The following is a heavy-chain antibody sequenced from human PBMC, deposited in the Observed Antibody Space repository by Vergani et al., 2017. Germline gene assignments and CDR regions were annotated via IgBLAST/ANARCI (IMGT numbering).Heavy chain of an antibody. CDR2: ISYDGNKK. V-gene: IGHV3-30*03. J-gene: IGHJ6*03. CDR3: ARDFLTRVTTLDYYYMGV. Sequence: QVQLVESGGGEVQPGRSLRPSCSAAGFPFSDYGVHWVRQAPGKGLEWVSVISYDGNKKHYADSVKGRFTISRDNSKNTLYLEMNALRAEDTAVYYCARDFLTRVTTLDYYYMGVWGKGTTVTVSS. CDR1: GFPFSDYG. D-gene: IGHD1-1*01.